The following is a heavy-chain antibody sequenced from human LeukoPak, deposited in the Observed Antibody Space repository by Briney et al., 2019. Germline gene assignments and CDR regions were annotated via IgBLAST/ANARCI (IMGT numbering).Heavy chain of an antibody. D-gene: IGHD2-21*01. J-gene: IGHJ5*02. CDR3: ARADRLHGGPYLIGP. Sequence: AASVKVSCKTSGYSFTDYYVHWVRQAPGQGLEWMGWINPNSGGTSSAQKFQGRVTMTRDTSITTVYMEVSWLTSDDTAIYYCARADRLHGGPYLIGPWGQGTLVTVSS. CDR2: INPNSGGT. V-gene: IGHV1-2*02. CDR1: GYSFTDYY.